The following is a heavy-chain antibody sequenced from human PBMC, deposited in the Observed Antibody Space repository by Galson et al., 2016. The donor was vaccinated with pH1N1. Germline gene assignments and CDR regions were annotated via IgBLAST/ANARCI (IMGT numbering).Heavy chain of an antibody. CDR3: ARAIGSRPAY. Sequence: SLRLSCAAPGFTFSNYWMHWVRQVPGKGLEWVANIKEDGSETYYVGSVRGRFTISRDNAKNSLYLQMNSLRDEDTALYYCARAIGSRPAYWGQGTLVTVSS. CDR2: IKEDGSET. CDR1: GFTFSNYW. J-gene: IGHJ4*02. V-gene: IGHV3-7*01. D-gene: IGHD6-6*01.